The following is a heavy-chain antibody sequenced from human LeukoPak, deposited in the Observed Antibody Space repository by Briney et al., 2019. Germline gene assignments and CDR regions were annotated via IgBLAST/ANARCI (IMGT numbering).Heavy chain of an antibody. Sequence: GASVKVSCKASGYTFSRYDIKWIRQVAGQGLEWMGWMNPYSGYTGYAQKFQGRVTFTRNTAISTAYMEVSSLTSEDTAVYYCARGLITEFGVVDDGFDIWGQGTMVTVSS. V-gene: IGHV1-8*03. J-gene: IGHJ3*02. D-gene: IGHD3-3*01. CDR1: GYTFSRYD. CDR2: MNPYSGYT. CDR3: ARGLITEFGVVDDGFDI.